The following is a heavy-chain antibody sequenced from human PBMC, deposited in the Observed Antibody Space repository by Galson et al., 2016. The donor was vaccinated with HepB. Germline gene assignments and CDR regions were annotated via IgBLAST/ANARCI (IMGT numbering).Heavy chain of an antibody. Sequence: SETLSLTCAVPGVSISGTNWWSWVRQPPGKGLEWIGEIYHSGSTNYNPSLQSRVTISVDTSKNQFSLNLNSVTAADTALYYCVRNGYYCLDAWGQGTTVTVSS. CDR2: IYHSGST. CDR3: VRNGYYCLDA. CDR1: GVSISGTNW. V-gene: IGHV4-4*02. J-gene: IGHJ6*02.